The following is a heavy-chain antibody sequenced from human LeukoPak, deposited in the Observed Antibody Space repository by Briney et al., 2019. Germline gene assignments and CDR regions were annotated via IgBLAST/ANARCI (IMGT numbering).Heavy chain of an antibody. J-gene: IGHJ4*02. CDR1: GFTLGDYT. V-gene: IGHV3-49*04. D-gene: IGHD3-22*01. CDR2: IRGKAYGGTP. Sequence: GGSLRLSCTASGFTLGDYTMSWVRQAPGKGLEWVGFIRGKAYGGTPEYAASVKGRFTISRDDSQRIAYLQMNSLKTEDTAVYYCTNSLHYYDSSVYQFDYWGQGTLVTVSS. CDR3: TNSLHYYDSSVYQFDY.